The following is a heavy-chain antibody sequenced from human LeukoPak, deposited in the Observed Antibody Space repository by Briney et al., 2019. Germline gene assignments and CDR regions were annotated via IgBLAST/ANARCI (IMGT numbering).Heavy chain of an antibody. CDR3: ARGYGDPPSFDY. V-gene: IGHV3-48*02. Sequence: GGSLRLSCAASGFTFSSYSMNWVRQAPGKGLEWVSYISRSSSTIHYGDSVKGRFTISRDNAKNSLYLQMNSLREEDTAIYYCARGYGDPPSFDYWGQGTLVTVSS. J-gene: IGHJ4*02. CDR2: ISRSSSTI. CDR1: GFTFSSYS. D-gene: IGHD4-17*01.